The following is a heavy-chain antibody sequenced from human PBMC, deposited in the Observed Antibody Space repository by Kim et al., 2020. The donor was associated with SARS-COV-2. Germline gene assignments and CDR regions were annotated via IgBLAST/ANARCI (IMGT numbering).Heavy chain of an antibody. CDR2: GRST. J-gene: IGHJ6*02. V-gene: IGHV3-43*01. CDR3: AKARDMDV. Sequence: GRSTYHADSAKRRFTISRDNSKHSLYLQMNSLRTEDTALYYCAKARDMDVWGQGTTVTVSS.